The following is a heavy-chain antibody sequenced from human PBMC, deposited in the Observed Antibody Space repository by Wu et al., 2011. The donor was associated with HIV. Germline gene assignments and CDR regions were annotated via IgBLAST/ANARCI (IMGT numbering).Heavy chain of an antibody. CDR3: ARDGGILGYCSGGGCDQLEY. D-gene: IGHD2-15*01. Sequence: QVQLVQSGAEVKKPGASVKVSCKASGYTFSNYGIHWVRQAPGQGLEWMGWISAYNGDTSYAQKLQVRVTMTTDTSTSTAYMELRSLRSDDAAVYYCARDGGILGYCSGGGCDQLEYWGQGTLVTVSS. CDR1: GYTFSNYG. CDR2: ISAYNGDT. J-gene: IGHJ4*02. V-gene: IGHV1-18*01.